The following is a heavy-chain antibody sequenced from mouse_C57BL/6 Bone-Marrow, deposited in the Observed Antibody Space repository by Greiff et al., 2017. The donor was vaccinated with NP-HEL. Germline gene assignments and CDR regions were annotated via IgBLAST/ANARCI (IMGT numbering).Heavy chain of an antibody. CDR1: GYTFTSYW. V-gene: IGHV1-5*01. Sequence: EVQLQQSGTVLARPGASVKMSCKTSGYTFTSYWMHWVKQRPGQGLEWIGAIYPGNSDTSYNQKFKGKAKLTAVTSASTAYMELSSLTNEDSAVYYCTRRAPYYYGSSPPWFAYWGQGTLVTVSA. CDR3: TRRAPYYYGSSPPWFAY. D-gene: IGHD1-1*01. J-gene: IGHJ3*01. CDR2: IYPGNSDT.